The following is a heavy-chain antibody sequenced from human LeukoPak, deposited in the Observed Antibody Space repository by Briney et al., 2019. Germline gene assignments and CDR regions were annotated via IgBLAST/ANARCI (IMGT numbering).Heavy chain of an antibody. J-gene: IGHJ6*03. V-gene: IGHV1-69*13. CDR1: GGTFSSYA. D-gene: IGHD6-19*01. Sequence: ASVKVSCKASGGTFSSYAISWVRQAPGQGLEWMGAIIPIFGTANYAQKFQGRVTITADESTSTAYMELSSLRSEDTAVYYCAHIAVAGTGYYYYMDVWGKGTTVTVSS. CDR2: IIPIFGTA. CDR3: AHIAVAGTGYYYYMDV.